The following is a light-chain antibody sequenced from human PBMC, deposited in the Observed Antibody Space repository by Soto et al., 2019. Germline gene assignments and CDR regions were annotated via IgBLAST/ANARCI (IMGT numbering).Light chain of an antibody. J-gene: IGKJ4*01. CDR1: QNDISSY. V-gene: IGKV3-20*01. Sequence: ENVLTQSPGTLSLSPGERATLSCRASQNDISSYLAWYQQKPGQAPSLLVYATSSRAAGIPDRFSGSGSGTDFTLTISRLEPEDFAVYYCQQYDSSHLTFGGGTKVEIK. CDR3: QQYDSSHLT. CDR2: ATS.